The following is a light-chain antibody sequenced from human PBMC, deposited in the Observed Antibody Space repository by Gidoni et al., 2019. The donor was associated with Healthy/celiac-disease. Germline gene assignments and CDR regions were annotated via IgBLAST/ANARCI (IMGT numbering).Light chain of an antibody. CDR2: AAS. V-gene: IGKV1-27*01. CDR3: QKYNSAPRT. CDR1: QGISNY. Sequence: DIQMTQSPSSLSASVGDIATITCRASQGISNYLAWFQHNPGKVPKLLIYAASTLQSGVPSRFIGSGSGSDFTLTISSVQPEEVATYYCQKYNSAPRTFGQGTNVEIK. J-gene: IGKJ1*01.